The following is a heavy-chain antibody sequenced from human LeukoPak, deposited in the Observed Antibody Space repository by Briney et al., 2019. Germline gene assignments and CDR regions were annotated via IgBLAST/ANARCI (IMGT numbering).Heavy chain of an antibody. CDR2: ISRNSGSI. CDR1: GFTFDDYA. D-gene: IGHD5-18*01. CDR3: ARLREESYGSGQG. V-gene: IGHV3-9*01. J-gene: IGHJ4*02. Sequence: GGSLRLSCAASGFTFDDYAMHWVRQAPGKGLERDSGISRNSGSIGYADSVKGRFTISRDNAKNSLSLQMNSLRAEDTALYYCARLREESYGSGQGWGQGPLVTVSS.